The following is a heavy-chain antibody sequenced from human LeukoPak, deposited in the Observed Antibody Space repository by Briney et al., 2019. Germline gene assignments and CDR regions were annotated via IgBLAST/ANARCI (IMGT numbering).Heavy chain of an antibody. V-gene: IGHV1-69*06. J-gene: IGHJ3*02. CDR2: IIPIFGTA. Sequence: SVKVSCKASGGAFSSYAISWVRQAPGQGLEWMGGIIPIFGTANYAQKFQGRVTITADKSTSTAYMELSSLRSEDTAVYYCARDAHYYGSGSYYTDAFDIWGQGTMVPVSS. CDR3: ARDAHYYGSGSYYTDAFDI. CDR1: GGAFSSYA. D-gene: IGHD3-10*01.